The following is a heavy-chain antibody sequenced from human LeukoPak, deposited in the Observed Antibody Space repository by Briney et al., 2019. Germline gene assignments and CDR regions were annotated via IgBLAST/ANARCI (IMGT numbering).Heavy chain of an antibody. J-gene: IGHJ6*02. CDR2: ISSGGSSI. D-gene: IGHD4-11*01. CDR1: GFTFSSYV. CDR3: ARDGTTPMSNFYYAMGV. V-gene: IGHV3-48*03. Sequence: PGGSLRLSCAASGFTFSSYVMNWVRQAPGKGLEWVSYISSGGSSIYYADSVKGRFTISRDNAKNSLYLQMNSLRVEDTAVYYCARDGTTPMSNFYYAMGVWGQGTPVTVSS.